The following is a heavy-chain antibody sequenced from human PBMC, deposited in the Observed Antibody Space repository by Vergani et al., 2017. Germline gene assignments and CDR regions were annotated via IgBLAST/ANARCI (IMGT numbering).Heavy chain of an antibody. CDR1: GGSVRTSIGYY. D-gene: IGHD6-13*01. CDR3: ARGSRAEGGSGPDK. CDR2: IFSSGTT. J-gene: IGHJ4*02. Sequence: QVQLQESGPGLVKPSQTLSLSCTVSGGSVRTSIGYYWTWIRQPAGMTLEWIGEIFSSGTTHYNPSFKNRVTMSVDTSKNQFSLKLNSVTAADTAVYYCARGSRAEGGSGPDKWGQGTLVTVSS. V-gene: IGHV4-61*02.